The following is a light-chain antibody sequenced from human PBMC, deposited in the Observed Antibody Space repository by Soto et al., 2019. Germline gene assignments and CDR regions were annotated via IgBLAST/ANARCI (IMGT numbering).Light chain of an antibody. Sequence: QSVLTQPASVSGSPGQSITISCTGTSSDVGSYNLVSWYQQHPGKAPKLMIYDGSKRPSGVSNRFSGSKSDNTASLTISGLLAEDEADYYCCSYAGISTFYVFGTGTKVTVL. CDR3: CSYAGISTFYV. J-gene: IGLJ1*01. CDR2: DGS. V-gene: IGLV2-23*01. CDR1: SSDVGSYNL.